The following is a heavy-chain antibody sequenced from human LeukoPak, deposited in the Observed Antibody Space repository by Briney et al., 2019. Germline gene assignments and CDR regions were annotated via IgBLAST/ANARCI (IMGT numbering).Heavy chain of an antibody. CDR3: AKARPIYYDILTGYWHYYYYYGMDV. CDR2: ISGSGGST. CDR1: VFTFSSYA. Sequence: PGGSLRLSCAASVFTFSSYAMSWVRQAPGKGLEWVSAISGSGGSTYYADSVKGRFTISRDNSKNTLYLQMNSLRAEDTAVYYCAKARPIYYDILTGYWHYYYYYGMDVWGQGTTVTVSS. V-gene: IGHV3-23*01. J-gene: IGHJ6*02. D-gene: IGHD3-9*01.